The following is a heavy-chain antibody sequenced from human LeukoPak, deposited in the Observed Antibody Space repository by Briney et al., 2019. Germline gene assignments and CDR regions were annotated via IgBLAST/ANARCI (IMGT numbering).Heavy chain of an antibody. CDR1: GYSFTTYW. J-gene: IGHJ6*02. D-gene: IGHD6-25*01. Sequence: GESLRISCKGSGYSFTTYWISWVRQMPGKGLEWMGRIDPSDSYTNYSPSFQGHVTMSADRSIGTAYLQWSSLKASDTALYYCARQAVDYYYGMDVWGQGTTVTVSS. CDR2: IDPSDSYT. V-gene: IGHV5-10-1*01. CDR3: ARQAVDYYYGMDV.